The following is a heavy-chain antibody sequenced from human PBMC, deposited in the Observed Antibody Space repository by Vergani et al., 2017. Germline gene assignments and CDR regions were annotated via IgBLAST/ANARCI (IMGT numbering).Heavy chain of an antibody. CDR2: IYWNDDK. CDR3: AHSPNYYDSSGYRDYFDY. V-gene: IGHV2-5*01. J-gene: IGHJ4*02. Sequence: QITLKESGPTLVKPTQTLTLTCAFSGFSLSTSGVGVGWIRQPPGKALEWLALIYWNDDKRYSPSLKSRLTITKDTSKNQVVLTMTNMDPVDTATYYWAHSPNYYDSSGYRDYFDYWGQGTLVTVSS. D-gene: IGHD3-22*01. CDR1: GFSLSTSGVG.